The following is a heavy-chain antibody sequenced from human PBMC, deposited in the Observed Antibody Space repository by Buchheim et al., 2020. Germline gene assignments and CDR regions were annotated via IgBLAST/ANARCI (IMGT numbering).Heavy chain of an antibody. CDR2: VSGDGRSI. D-gene: IGHD6-13*01. CDR1: GFTFNKYW. CDR3: ARAWYSSSRYYYDC. Sequence: EVQLVESGGGLVQPGGSLRLSCAASGFTFNKYWMHWVRQAPGKGLVWVSRVSGDGRSIDYADSVRGRFTISRDNAKNTLYVQMNSLRAEDTAVYYCARAWYSSSRYYYDCWGQGT. V-gene: IGHV3-74*01. J-gene: IGHJ4*02.